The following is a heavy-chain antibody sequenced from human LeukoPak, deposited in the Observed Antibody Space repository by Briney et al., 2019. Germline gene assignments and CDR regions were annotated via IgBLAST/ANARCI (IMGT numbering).Heavy chain of an antibody. CDR3: ASGYGYDSSGYYYDY. D-gene: IGHD3-22*01. Sequence: KPSETLSLTCTVSGDSISSYYWSWVRQPPGKGLEWLGYIYYSGSTNYNPSLKSRVTISVDTSKNQFSLKLSSVTAADTAVYYCASGYGYDSSGYYYDYWGQGTLVTVSS. CDR1: GDSISSYY. J-gene: IGHJ4*02. V-gene: IGHV4-59*01. CDR2: IYYSGST.